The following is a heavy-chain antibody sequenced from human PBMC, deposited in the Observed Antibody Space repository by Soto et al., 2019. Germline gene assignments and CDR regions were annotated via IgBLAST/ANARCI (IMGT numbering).Heavy chain of an antibody. CDR2: IWYDGSNK. V-gene: IGHV3-33*01. CDR1: GFTFSSYG. D-gene: IGHD2-2*01. CDR3: ARVRGVPRYCSSTSCYALDY. J-gene: IGHJ4*02. Sequence: LRLSCAASGFTFSSYGMHWVRQAPGKGLEWVAVIWYDGSNKYYADSVKGRFTISRDNSKNTLYLQMNSLRAEDTAVYYCARVRGVPRYCSSTSCYALDYWGQGTLVTVSS.